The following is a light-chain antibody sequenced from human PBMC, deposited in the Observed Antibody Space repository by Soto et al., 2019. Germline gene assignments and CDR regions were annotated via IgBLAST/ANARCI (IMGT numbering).Light chain of an antibody. Sequence: QSAXTQPASVSGSPGQSITISCTGTSSDVGGYNYVSWYQQHPGKAPKLMIYDVSNRPSGVSNRFSGSKSGNTASLTISGLQAEDEADYYCSSYTSSSRVFGTGTKVTVL. CDR3: SSYTSSSRV. CDR2: DVS. V-gene: IGLV2-14*01. CDR1: SSDVGGYNY. J-gene: IGLJ1*01.